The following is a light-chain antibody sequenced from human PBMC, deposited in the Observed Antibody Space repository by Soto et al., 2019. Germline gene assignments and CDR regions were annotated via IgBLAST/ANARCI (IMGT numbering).Light chain of an antibody. CDR2: DNN. J-gene: IGLJ1*01. CDR1: SSNIGNNY. Sequence: QSVLTQPRSVSAAPGQKVTISCSGSSSNIGNNYVSWYQQLPGTAPKLLIYDNNKRPSGIPDRFSGSKSGTSATLGITGLQTGDEADYYCGTWDSSLSAFVFGTGTKVTVL. CDR3: GTWDSSLSAFV. V-gene: IGLV1-51*01.